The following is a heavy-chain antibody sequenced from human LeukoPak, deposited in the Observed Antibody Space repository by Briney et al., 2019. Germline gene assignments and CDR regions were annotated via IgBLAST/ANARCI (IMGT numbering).Heavy chain of an antibody. Sequence: GGSLRLSCATSGFTFSGSAMHWVRQAPGKGLEWVSYISSSSSTIYYADSVKGRFTISRDNAKNSLYLQMNSLRAEDTAVYYCARGGWDPRDYWGQGTLVTVSS. CDR2: ISSSSSTI. V-gene: IGHV3-48*01. CDR3: ARGGWDPRDY. D-gene: IGHD6-19*01. J-gene: IGHJ4*02. CDR1: GFTFSGSA.